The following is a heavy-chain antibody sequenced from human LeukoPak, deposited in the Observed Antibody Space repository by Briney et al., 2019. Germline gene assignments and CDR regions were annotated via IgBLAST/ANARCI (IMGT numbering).Heavy chain of an antibody. V-gene: IGHV3-30*18. CDR1: GFTFSSYG. CDR2: ISYDGSNK. Sequence: GGSLRLSCAASGFTFSSYGMHWVRQAPGKGLERVAVISYDGSNKYYADSVKGRFTISRDNSKNTLYLQMNSLRAEDTAVYYCAKEGDYCSSTSCYFFDYWGQGTLVTVSS. D-gene: IGHD2-2*01. J-gene: IGHJ4*02. CDR3: AKEGDYCSSTSCYFFDY.